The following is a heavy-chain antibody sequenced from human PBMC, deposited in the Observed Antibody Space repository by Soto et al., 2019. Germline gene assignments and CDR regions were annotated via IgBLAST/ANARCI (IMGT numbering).Heavy chain of an antibody. D-gene: IGHD4-17*01. V-gene: IGHV4-34*01. Sequence: SETLSLTCAVYGGSFSGYYWSWIRQPPGKGLEWIGEINHSGSTNYNPSLKSRVTISVDTSKDQFSLKLSSVTAADTAVYYCARDYGDYDRAFDIWGQGTMVTVSS. CDR2: INHSGST. CDR1: GGSFSGYY. CDR3: ARDYGDYDRAFDI. J-gene: IGHJ3*02.